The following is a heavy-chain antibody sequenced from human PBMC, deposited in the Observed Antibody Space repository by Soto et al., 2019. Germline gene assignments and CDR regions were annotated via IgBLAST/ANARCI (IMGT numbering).Heavy chain of an antibody. Sequence: QVQLVQSRGEVKKPGASVKVSCKTSGYSFTTYGISWVRQAPGQGLEWMGWISGYNGNTNYAQKLQGRVTMTTDTSTSTDYMGLRSLRSDDTAVYYCAREGPAPYYYYGMDVWGQGSTVTGS. V-gene: IGHV1-18*01. CDR3: AREGPAPYYYYGMDV. CDR1: GYSFTTYG. J-gene: IGHJ6*02. CDR2: ISGYNGNT.